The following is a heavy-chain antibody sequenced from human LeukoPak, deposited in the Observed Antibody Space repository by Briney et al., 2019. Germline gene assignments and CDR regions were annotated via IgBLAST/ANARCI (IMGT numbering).Heavy chain of an antibody. D-gene: IGHD6-6*01. CDR3: AKDLASQLGRGFYYYYGMDV. CDR2: ISGSGGST. J-gene: IGHJ6*02. Sequence: GGSLRLSCAASGVTLSTYAMSWVRQAPGKGLEWVSAISGSGGSTYYADSVKGRFTISRDNSKNTLYLQMNSLRAEGTAVYYCAKDLASQLGRGFYYYYGMDVWGQGTTVTVSS. CDR1: GVTLSTYA. V-gene: IGHV3-23*01.